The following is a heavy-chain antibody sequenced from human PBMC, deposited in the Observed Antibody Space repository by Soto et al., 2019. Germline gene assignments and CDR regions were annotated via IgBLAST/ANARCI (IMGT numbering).Heavy chain of an antibody. CDR2: AHSIGGT. CDR1: GVFITSGSYF. D-gene: IGHD1-26*01. Sequence: QLQESGTGLVKPSETLSLTCTVSGVFITSGSYFWGWIRQPPVKWLGWIGSAHSIGGTYYNPSLKSRLTISETKSKNNFSLRLNSVTAAYTAVYYCAKLKVGATRDTDVAAWGQGKLVTVSS. V-gene: IGHV4-39*02. J-gene: IGHJ5*02. CDR3: AKLKVGATRDTDVAA.